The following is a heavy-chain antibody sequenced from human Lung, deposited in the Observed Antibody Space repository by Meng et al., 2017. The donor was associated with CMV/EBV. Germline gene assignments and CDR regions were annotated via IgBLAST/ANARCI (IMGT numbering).Heavy chain of an antibody. CDR3: ARDQGYCSSTSFYYNYGMDV. V-gene: IGHV4-59*01. CDR2: IYYSGST. D-gene: IGHD2-2*01. J-gene: IGHJ6*02. Sequence: SXTLSLXCTVSGGSISSYYWSWIRQPPGKGLEWIGYIYYSGSTNYNPSLKSRVTILVDTSKNQFSLKLISVTAADTAVYYWARDQGYCSSTSFYYNYGMDVWXQGNXVNGAS. CDR1: GGSISSYY.